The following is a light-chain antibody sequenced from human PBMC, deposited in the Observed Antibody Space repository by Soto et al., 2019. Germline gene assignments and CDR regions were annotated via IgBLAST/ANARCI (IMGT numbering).Light chain of an antibody. CDR2: GAS. Sequence: EIVLTQSPATLSLSPWERATLSCRASQSVSSNLAWYQQKPGQAPRLLIYGASTRATGIPARFSGSGSGTEFTLTISSLQSEDFAFYYCQQYINWPITFGQGTRLEIK. J-gene: IGKJ5*01. CDR3: QQYINWPIT. V-gene: IGKV3-15*01. CDR1: QSVSSN.